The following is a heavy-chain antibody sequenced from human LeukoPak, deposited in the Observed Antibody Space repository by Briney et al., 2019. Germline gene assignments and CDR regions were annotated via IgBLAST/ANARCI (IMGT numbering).Heavy chain of an antibody. V-gene: IGHV3-23*01. CDR1: GFIFNNYG. J-gene: IGHJ5*02. CDR2: ISNDGGGT. D-gene: IGHD3-22*01. CDR3: AKGSSGYFVDL. Sequence: GGSLRLSCAASGFIFNNYGLIWVRQAPGKGLEWVSAISNDGGGTNYADFVKGRFTISRDNSKNTLFLQMNSLRAEDTALYYCAKGSSGYFVDLWGQGTLATVSS.